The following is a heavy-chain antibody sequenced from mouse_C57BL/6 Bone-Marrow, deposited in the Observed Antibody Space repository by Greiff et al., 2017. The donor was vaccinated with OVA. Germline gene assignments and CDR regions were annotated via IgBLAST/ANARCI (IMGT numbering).Heavy chain of an antibody. CDR3: ANSDYGGYAMDY. D-gene: IGHD2-4*01. J-gene: IGHJ4*01. V-gene: IGHV1-52*01. CDR2: IDPSDSET. Sequence: QVQLQQPGAELVRPGSSVKLSCKASGYTFTSYWMHWVKQRPIQGLEWIGNIDPSDSETHYNQKFKDKATLTVDKSSSTAYMQLSSLTSEDSAVYDCANSDYGGYAMDYWGQGTSVTVSS. CDR1: GYTFTSYW.